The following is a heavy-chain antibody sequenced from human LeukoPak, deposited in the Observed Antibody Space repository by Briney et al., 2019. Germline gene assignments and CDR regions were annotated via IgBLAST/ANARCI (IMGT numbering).Heavy chain of an antibody. V-gene: IGHV3-20*04. CDR3: ASDQNHGWFDP. CDR1: GFTFDDYG. J-gene: IGHJ5*02. CDR2: INWNGGST. Sequence: GGSLRLSCAASGFTFDDYGMSWVRHAPGKGLEWVSGINWNGGSTGYADSVKGRFTISRDNAKNSLYLQMNSLRAEDTALYYCASDQNHGWFDPWGQGTLVTVSS. D-gene: IGHD2/OR15-2a*01.